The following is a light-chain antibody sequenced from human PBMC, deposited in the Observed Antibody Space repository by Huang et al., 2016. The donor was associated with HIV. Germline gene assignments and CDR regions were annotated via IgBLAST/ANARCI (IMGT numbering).Light chain of an antibody. J-gene: IGKJ2*01. Sequence: EVVLTQSPGTLSLSPGERATLSCRASQTISSNYFAWYQQKPGQPPRLLIYGTSNRATGIPDRFSGSGSGTDCTLTISRLEPEDFAVYYCQQYGNSPPYTFGQGTTLDIK. V-gene: IGKV3-20*01. CDR3: QQYGNSPPYT. CDR2: GTS. CDR1: QTISSNY.